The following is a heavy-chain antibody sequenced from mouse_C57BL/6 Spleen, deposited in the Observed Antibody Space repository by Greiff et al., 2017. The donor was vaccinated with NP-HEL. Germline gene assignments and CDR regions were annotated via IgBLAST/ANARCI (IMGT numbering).Heavy chain of an antibody. Sequence: VQLQQSGAELVRPGASVTLSCKASGYTFTDYEMHWVKQTPVHGLEWIGAIDPETGGTAYNQKFKGKAILTADTSSSTAYMELRSLTSEDSAVYSCTRRSSGYMYYFDYWGQGTTLTVSS. J-gene: IGHJ2*01. V-gene: IGHV1-15*01. CDR2: IDPETGGT. D-gene: IGHD3-2*02. CDR3: TRRSSGYMYYFDY. CDR1: GYTFTDYE.